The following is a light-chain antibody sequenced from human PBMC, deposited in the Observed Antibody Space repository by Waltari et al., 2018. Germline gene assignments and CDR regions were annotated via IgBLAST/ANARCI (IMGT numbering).Light chain of an antibody. CDR2: EIH. Sequence: QSALTQPASMSGSLGQSITISCSGVSSAFGLYDFVSWYQQHPGKAPKLIIYEIHNRPSGISPRFSGSRSDNTASLTISDLQADDEADYYCTSFVSDRPCFGGGTKVTVL. J-gene: IGLJ2*01. V-gene: IGLV2-14*03. CDR3: TSFVSDRPC. CDR1: SSAFGLYDF.